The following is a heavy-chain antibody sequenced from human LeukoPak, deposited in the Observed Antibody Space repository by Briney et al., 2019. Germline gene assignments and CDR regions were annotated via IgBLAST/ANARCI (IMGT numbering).Heavy chain of an antibody. Sequence: SETLSLTCTVSGGSISSSSYYWGWIRQPPGKGLEWIGSIYHSGSTYYNPSLKSRVTISVDTSKNQFSLKLSSVTAADTAVYYCARELEWEQLGPFDYWGQGTLVTVSS. J-gene: IGHJ4*02. D-gene: IGHD6-13*01. CDR3: ARELEWEQLGPFDY. CDR2: IYHSGST. CDR1: GGSISSSSYY. V-gene: IGHV4-39*07.